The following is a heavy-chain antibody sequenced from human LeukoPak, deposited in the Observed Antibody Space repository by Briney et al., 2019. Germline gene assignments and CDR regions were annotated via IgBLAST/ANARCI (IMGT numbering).Heavy chain of an antibody. J-gene: IGHJ4*02. D-gene: IGHD3/OR15-3a*01. CDR3: ARSGHPMISIDY. CDR2: IYSSSGRT. Sequence: ASVKVSCKASGYTFTSYYIHWVRQAPGQGLEWMGLIYSSSGRTTTGQKFQGRVTMTRDTSTSTVYMQLSSLRSGDTAVYYCARSGHPMISIDYWGQGTLVTVSS. V-gene: IGHV1-46*01. CDR1: GYTFTSYY.